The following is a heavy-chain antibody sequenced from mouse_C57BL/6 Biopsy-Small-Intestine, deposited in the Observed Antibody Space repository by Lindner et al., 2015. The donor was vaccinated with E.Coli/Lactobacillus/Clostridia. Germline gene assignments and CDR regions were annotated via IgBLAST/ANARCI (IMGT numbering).Heavy chain of an antibody. CDR3: AGGRSISPGSTLQGV. Sequence: SVKVSCKASGYTFTDYFIHWVRQAPGQGLEWMGWINPNSAETYYKQNFQGRVTMTRDTSTTTAYMELSSLISDDTAIYYCAGGRSISPGSTLQGVWGRGTTVTVSS. D-gene: IGHD1-1*01. V-gene: IGHV1-84*02. J-gene: IGHJ1*01. CDR2: INPNSAET. CDR1: GYTFTDYF.